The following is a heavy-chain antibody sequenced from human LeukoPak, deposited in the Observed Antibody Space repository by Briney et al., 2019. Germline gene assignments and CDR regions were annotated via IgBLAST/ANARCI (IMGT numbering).Heavy chain of an antibody. J-gene: IGHJ4*02. V-gene: IGHV1-69*05. CDR2: IIPIFGTA. Sequence: ASVKVSCKASGGTFSSYAISWVRQAPGQGLEWMGRIIPIFGTANYAQKFQGRVTITTDESTSTAYMELSSLRSEDTAAYYCARTRYYYDSVDYWGQGTLVTVSS. D-gene: IGHD3-22*01. CDR3: ARTRYYYDSVDY. CDR1: GGTFSSYA.